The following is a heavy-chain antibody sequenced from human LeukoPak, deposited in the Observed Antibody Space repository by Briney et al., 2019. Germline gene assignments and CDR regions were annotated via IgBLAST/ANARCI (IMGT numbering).Heavy chain of an antibody. J-gene: IGHJ4*02. Sequence: PGGSLRLSCSASGFTFSTYWMVWVRQAPGKGLLWVSHIDSDGSRIGYADPVKGRFTMSRDNAKNTLYLQMNSLRAEDTAVYFCARAAYSSSPDYWGQGTLVTVSS. CDR1: GFTFSTYW. D-gene: IGHD6-6*01. CDR3: ARAAYSSSPDY. V-gene: IGHV3-74*01. CDR2: IDSDGSRI.